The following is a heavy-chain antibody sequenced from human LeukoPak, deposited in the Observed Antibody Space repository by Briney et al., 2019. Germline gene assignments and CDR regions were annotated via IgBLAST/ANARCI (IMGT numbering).Heavy chain of an antibody. CDR1: GASLSSSSYY. CDR2: LDYRGST. V-gene: IGHV4-39*01. J-gene: IGHJ4*02. Sequence: SETLSLTCTVSGASLSSSSYYWGWIRQSPGKGLEWIGSLDYRGSTSYNPSLKSRVTISVDTSKNQFFLRLNSVTAADTAVYYCASKRRSCSGGYCSPIDYWGQGTLVIVSS. D-gene: IGHD2-15*01. CDR3: ASKRRSCSGGYCSPIDY.